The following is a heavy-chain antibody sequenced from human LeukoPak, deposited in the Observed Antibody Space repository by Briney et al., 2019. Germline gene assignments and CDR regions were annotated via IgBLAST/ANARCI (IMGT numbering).Heavy chain of an antibody. V-gene: IGHV1-69*13. D-gene: IGHD3-3*01. J-gene: IGHJ4*02. CDR1: GGTFSSYA. Sequence: ASVKVSCKASGGTFSSYAISWVRQAPGQGLEWMGGIIPIFGTANYAQKFQGRVTITADESTSTAYMELSSLRSEDTAVYYCASEEGLWSGYSDYWGQGTLVTVSS. CDR3: ASEEGLWSGYSDY. CDR2: IIPIFGTA.